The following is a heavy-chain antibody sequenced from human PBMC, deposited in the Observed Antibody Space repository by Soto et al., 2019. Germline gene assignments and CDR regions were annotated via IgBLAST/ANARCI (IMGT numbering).Heavy chain of an antibody. CDR1: GYTFTSYG. J-gene: IGHJ1*01. CDR3: ARETVGYFQH. CDR2: MNPNSGNT. Sequence: ASVKVSCKASGYTFTSYGISWVRQATGQGLEWMGWMNPNSGNTGYAQKFQGRVTMTRNTSISTVYMELSSLRSEDTAVYYCARETVGYFQHWGQGTLVTVSS. D-gene: IGHD2-15*01. V-gene: IGHV1-8*02.